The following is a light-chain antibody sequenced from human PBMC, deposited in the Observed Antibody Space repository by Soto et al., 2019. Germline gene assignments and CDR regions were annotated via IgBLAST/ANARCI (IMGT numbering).Light chain of an antibody. CDR1: QNLLFSSNNKNS. V-gene: IGKV4-1*01. CDR3: QQYHSPPNT. CDR2: WAS. J-gene: IGKJ2*01. Sequence: DVVMTQYPDSLSASLGERAAINCKSSQNLLFSSNNKNSLAWYQQKPGQPHKLLIYWASTRESGAPDRSSGSVSGTDFTLTINSLQDEDVAVYYSQQYHSPPNTVGQGTKVDIK.